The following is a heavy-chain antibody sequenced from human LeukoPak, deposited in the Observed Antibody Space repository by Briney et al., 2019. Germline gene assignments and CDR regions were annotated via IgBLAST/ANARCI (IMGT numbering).Heavy chain of an antibody. CDR3: ARGHDYYRSGRQSWLDP. D-gene: IGHD3-10*01. CDR2: IYYSGST. CDR1: GGSISSYY. Sequence: SETLSLTCTVSGGSISSYYWSWIRQPAGKGLEWIGYIYYSGSTNYNPSLKSRGAISVGTSKNQFSLKLSSVTAADSAVYYCARGHDYYRSGRQSWLDPWGQGILVTVSS. J-gene: IGHJ5*02. V-gene: IGHV4-59*01.